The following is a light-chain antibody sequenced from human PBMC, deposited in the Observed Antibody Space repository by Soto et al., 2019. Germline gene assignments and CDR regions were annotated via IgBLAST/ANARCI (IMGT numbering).Light chain of an antibody. CDR3: CSYAGSYTFYV. Sequence: QSALTQPRSVSGSPGQSVTISCTGTSSDVGGYNYVSWYQQHPGKAPKLMIYDGSKRPSGAPDRFSGSKSGNTASLTISGLQAEDEADYYCCSYAGSYTFYVFGTGTKLTVL. V-gene: IGLV2-11*01. CDR1: SSDVGGYNY. J-gene: IGLJ1*01. CDR2: DGS.